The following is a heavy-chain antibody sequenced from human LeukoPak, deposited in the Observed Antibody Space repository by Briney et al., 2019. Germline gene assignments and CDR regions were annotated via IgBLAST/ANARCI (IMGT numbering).Heavy chain of an antibody. Sequence: GGSLRLSCAASGFTFSDFHMSWIRQVPGKGLEWVSYVTTTSDTNYADSVQGRSTISRDNAKNSLYLQMNSLRDEDTAVYYCARERRSGTYVDYWGQGTLVTVSS. D-gene: IGHD3-3*01. CDR3: ARERRSGTYVDY. CDR1: GFTFSDFH. J-gene: IGHJ4*02. CDR2: VTTTSDT. V-gene: IGHV3-11*05.